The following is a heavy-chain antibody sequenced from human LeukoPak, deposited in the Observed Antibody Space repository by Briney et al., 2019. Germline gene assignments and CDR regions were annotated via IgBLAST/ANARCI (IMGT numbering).Heavy chain of an antibody. J-gene: IGHJ4*02. Sequence: PSETLSLTCTVSAASISSSSHHWGWIRQSPGKGLEWIGSVYYGRTTYYSPSLDSRVTISLDTSANQFSLQLDSVTAADTAVYYCARRAVAGTSFEDFWGQGTLVTVSS. CDR1: AASISSSSHH. D-gene: IGHD6-19*01. CDR3: ARRAVAGTSFEDF. V-gene: IGHV4-39*01. CDR2: VYYGRTT.